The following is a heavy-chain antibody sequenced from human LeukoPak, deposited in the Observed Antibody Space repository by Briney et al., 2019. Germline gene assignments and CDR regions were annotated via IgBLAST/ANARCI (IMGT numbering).Heavy chain of an antibody. CDR1: GGSFSGYY. CDR2: VHYSGSA. J-gene: IGHJ4*02. Sequence: PSETLSLTCAVYGGSFSGYYWTWIRQSPGRGLEWIGEVHYSGSATYNPSLKSRVTISVDTSMNQFSLKMNSVTAADTAVYYCARGQWFRAFWSRGTPVTVSS. D-gene: IGHD3-10*01. CDR3: ARGQWFRAF. V-gene: IGHV4-34*01.